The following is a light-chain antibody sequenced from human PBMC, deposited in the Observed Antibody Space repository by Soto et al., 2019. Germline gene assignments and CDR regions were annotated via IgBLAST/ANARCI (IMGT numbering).Light chain of an antibody. CDR3: QQYGSSPNT. Sequence: EIVLTQSPGTLSLSPGERATLSCRASQSVSSSYLAWYQQNPGQAPRLLIYGASSRATGIPDRFSGSGSGTDFTLTISRLEPEDFAVYYCQQYGSSPNTFGQGTRLEI. J-gene: IGKJ5*01. CDR1: QSVSSSY. CDR2: GAS. V-gene: IGKV3-20*01.